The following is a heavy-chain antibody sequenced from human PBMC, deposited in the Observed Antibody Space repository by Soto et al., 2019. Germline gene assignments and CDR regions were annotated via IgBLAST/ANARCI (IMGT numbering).Heavy chain of an antibody. J-gene: IGHJ3*01. CDR1: GGTFSTYI. Sequence: QVQLVHSGAEVRKPGSSVKVSCRAPGGTFSTYIISWVRQAPGQGLEWMGRIIPTPDITNYAQKFQGRVKVTADRSTSTAYMELTSLKSEDTAVYYCARDRITTRGAAFELWGQGTMVTVSS. V-gene: IGHV1-69*04. CDR3: ARDRITTRGAAFEL. CDR2: IIPTPDIT. D-gene: IGHD3-3*01.